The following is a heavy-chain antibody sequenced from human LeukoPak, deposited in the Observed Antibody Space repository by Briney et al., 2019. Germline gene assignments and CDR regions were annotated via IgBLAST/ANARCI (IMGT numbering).Heavy chain of an antibody. V-gene: IGHV3-48*03. CDR2: IGNDGRMM. CDR3: ARDASHFDSSGYFHNYYYGMDV. CDR1: GFTLSSHP. J-gene: IGHJ6*02. Sequence: GGSLRLSCAASGFTLSSHPMNWVRQAPGKGLEWVSYIGNDGRMMYYADSVKGRFTISRDSAKNSLYLQMNSLGADDTAVYYCARDASHFDSSGYFHNYYYGMDVWGQGTTVTVSS. D-gene: IGHD3-22*01.